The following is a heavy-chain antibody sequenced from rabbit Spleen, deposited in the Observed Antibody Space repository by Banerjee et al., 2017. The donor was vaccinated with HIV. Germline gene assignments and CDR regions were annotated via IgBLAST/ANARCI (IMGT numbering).Heavy chain of an antibody. CDR3: VRDQAGNADYGPYYLNL. D-gene: IGHD2-1*01. CDR2: IDGGWSGST. V-gene: IGHV1S45*01. J-gene: IGHJ4*01. Sequence: QEQLVESGGGLVKPGASLTLTCTASGFTFNNYYMCWVRQAPGKGLEWIACIDGGWSGSTYYASWAKGRFTISKTSSTTVTLQMTSLTAADTATYFCVRDQAGNADYGPYYLNLWGQGTLVTVS. CDR1: GFTFNNYY.